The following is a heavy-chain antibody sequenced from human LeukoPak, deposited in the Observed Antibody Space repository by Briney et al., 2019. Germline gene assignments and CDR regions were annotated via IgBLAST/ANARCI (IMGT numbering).Heavy chain of an antibody. CDR2: IKQDGSEK. D-gene: IGHD3-22*01. CDR1: GFTFSSYW. Sequence: GGSLRLSCAASGFTFSSYWMSWVRQAPGKGLEWVANIKQDGSEKYYVDSVKGRFTISRDNAKNTLYLQMNSLRAEDTAVYYCARDRRDSSGYYLYYFDYWGQGTLVTVSS. J-gene: IGHJ4*02. CDR3: ARDRRDSSGYYLYYFDY. V-gene: IGHV3-7*01.